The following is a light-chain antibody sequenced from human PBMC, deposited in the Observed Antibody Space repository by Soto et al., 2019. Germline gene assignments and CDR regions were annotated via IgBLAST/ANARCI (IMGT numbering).Light chain of an antibody. V-gene: IGKV3-11*01. CDR3: QMYNNWVGT. J-gene: IGKJ4*01. Sequence: EIVLSQSPATLSLSPGERATLSCRASQNINSYLAWYQQKPGQAPRLLIYATSNRATGIPARFSGSGSGTDFTLSISSLEPEDFAVYYCQMYNNWVGTFGGGTKVEIK. CDR2: ATS. CDR1: QNINSY.